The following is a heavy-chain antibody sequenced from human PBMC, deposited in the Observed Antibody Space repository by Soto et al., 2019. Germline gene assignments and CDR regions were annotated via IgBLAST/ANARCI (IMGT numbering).Heavy chain of an antibody. Sequence: SETLSLTCTVSGGSISSYYWSWIRQPPGKGLEWIGYVYHTGRTSYNPSLKSRVSISMDTSKNQFSLNLDSVTAADTAVYFCARDFAYFDSWGQGTLVTVSS. CDR3: ARDFAYFDS. V-gene: IGHV4-59*01. D-gene: IGHD3-3*01. J-gene: IGHJ4*02. CDR1: GGSISSYY. CDR2: VYHTGRT.